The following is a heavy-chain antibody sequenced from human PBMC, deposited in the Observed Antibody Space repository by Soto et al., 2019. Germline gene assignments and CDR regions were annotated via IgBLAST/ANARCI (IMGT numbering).Heavy chain of an antibody. CDR3: AKVAQGDPLISDYGMDV. V-gene: IGHV3-30*18. J-gene: IGHJ6*02. Sequence: GGSLRLSCAASGFPFSSYGMHWVRQAPGKGLEWVAVISYDGSNKYYADSVKGRFTGSRDNSKNTVYLQMNSLRAEDTALYYCAKVAQGDPLISDYGMDVWGQGTTVTVSS. D-gene: IGHD2-21*02. CDR1: GFPFSSYG. CDR2: ISYDGSNK.